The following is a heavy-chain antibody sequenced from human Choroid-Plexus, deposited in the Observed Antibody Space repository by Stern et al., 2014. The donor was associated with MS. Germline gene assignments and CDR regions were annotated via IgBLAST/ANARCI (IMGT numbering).Heavy chain of an antibody. V-gene: IGHV3-30*18. D-gene: IGHD2-15*01. Sequence: VQLVESGGGVAQPGRPLILSCAASGFTFSNFGMHWVRQAPGKGLELVALISYDGSDKYYADSVKGRFTIFRDNSKNTLYMHMNSLRAEDTAVYYCAKDRQWSTYFFDYWGQGSLVTVSS. CDR2: ISYDGSDK. J-gene: IGHJ4*02. CDR3: AKDRQWSTYFFDY. CDR1: GFTFSNFG.